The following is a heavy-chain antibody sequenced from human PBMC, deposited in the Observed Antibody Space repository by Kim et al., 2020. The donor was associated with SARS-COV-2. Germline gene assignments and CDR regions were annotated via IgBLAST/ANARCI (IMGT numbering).Heavy chain of an antibody. CDR3: ARDLYGDYDFRGFDY. J-gene: IGHJ4*02. V-gene: IGHV4-59*13. CDR1: GGSISSYY. Sequence: SETLSLTCTVSGGSISSYYWSWIRQPPGKGLEWIGYIYYSGSTNYNPSLKSRVTISVDTSKNQFSLKLSSVTAADTAVYYCARDLYGDYDFRGFDYWGQGTLVTVSS. D-gene: IGHD4-17*01. CDR2: IYYSGST.